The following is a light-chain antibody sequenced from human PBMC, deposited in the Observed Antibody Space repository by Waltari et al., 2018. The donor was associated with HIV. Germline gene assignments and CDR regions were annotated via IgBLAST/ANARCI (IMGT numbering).Light chain of an antibody. Sequence: EIVLTQSPGTLSLSPGERATLSCRASQSVSSIYLAWYQKKPGQAPRLLIYGASSRPTGIPDRFSGIGSGTDFTLTITRLEPEDSAVYYCQHYGSSPGTFGQGTKVEIK. CDR3: QHYGSSPGT. CDR1: QSVSSIY. V-gene: IGKV3-20*01. CDR2: GAS. J-gene: IGKJ1*01.